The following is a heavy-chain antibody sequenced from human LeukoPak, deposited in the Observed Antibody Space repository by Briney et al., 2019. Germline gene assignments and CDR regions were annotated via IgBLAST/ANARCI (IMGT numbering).Heavy chain of an antibody. Sequence: GGSRRLSCAASGFTFSSYAMHWVRQAPGKGLEYVSAISSNGGSTYYANSVKGRFTISRDNSKNTLYLQMGSLRAEDMAVYYCAREHDGDYFFDYWGQGTLVTVSS. V-gene: IGHV3-64*01. D-gene: IGHD4-17*01. J-gene: IGHJ4*02. CDR3: AREHDGDYFFDY. CDR2: ISSNGGST. CDR1: GFTFSSYA.